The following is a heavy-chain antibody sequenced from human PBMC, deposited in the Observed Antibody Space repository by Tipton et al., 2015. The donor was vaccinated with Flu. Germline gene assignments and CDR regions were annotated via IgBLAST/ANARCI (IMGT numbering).Heavy chain of an antibody. CDR2: VYDDGRT. D-gene: IGHD1-14*01. V-gene: IGHV3-53*01. CDR1: GASINNYY. CDR3: ARDEGGTYPD. J-gene: IGHJ4*02. Sequence: LSLTCTVSGASINNYYWSWVRQPPGKGLEWVSIVYDDGRTYYADSVEGRFAISRDNSKNILYLQMNSLRADDTAVYFCARDEGGTYPDWGQGTLVTVSS.